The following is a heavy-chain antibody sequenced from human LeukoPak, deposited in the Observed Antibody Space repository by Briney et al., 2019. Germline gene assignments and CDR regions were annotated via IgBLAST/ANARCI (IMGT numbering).Heavy chain of an antibody. CDR2: IYTSEST. Sequence: SETLSLTCTVSGGSISSNYWSWIRQPAGKGLEWIGRIYTSESTDYNPSLKSRVTMSVDTSKNQFSLKLSSVTAADTAVYYCARGSHYYYYMDVWGKGTPVTVSS. CDR1: GGSISSNY. V-gene: IGHV4-4*07. CDR3: ARGSHYYYYMDV. J-gene: IGHJ6*03.